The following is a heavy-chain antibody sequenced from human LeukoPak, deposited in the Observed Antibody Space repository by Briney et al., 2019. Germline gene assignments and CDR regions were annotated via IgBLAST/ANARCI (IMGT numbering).Heavy chain of an antibody. Sequence: QPGGSLRLSCVVSGITLSNYGMSWVRKAPGKGLEWVAGISDRGGGTNSADSVKGRFTISRDNPKNTLYLQMNSLRSEDTAVYFCAKRGVVIRAVLVVGFHKEAYYFDSWGQGALVTVSS. CDR2: ISDRGGGT. V-gene: IGHV3-23*01. J-gene: IGHJ4*02. D-gene: IGHD2-15*01. CDR1: GITLSNYG. CDR3: AKRGVVIRAVLVVGFHKEAYYFDS.